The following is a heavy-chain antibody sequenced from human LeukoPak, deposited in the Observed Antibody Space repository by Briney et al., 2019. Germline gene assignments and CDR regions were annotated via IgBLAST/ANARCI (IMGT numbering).Heavy chain of an antibody. CDR3: ARGPRITIFGVVIEKRFDP. D-gene: IGHD3-3*01. J-gene: IGHJ5*02. Sequence: ASETLSLTCAVYGGSFSGYYWSWIRQPPGKGLEWIGEINHGGSTNYNPSLKSRVTISVDTSKNQFSLKLSSVTAADTAVYYCARGPRITIFGVVIEKRFDPWGQGTLVTVSS. V-gene: IGHV4-34*01. CDR2: INHGGST. CDR1: GGSFSGYY.